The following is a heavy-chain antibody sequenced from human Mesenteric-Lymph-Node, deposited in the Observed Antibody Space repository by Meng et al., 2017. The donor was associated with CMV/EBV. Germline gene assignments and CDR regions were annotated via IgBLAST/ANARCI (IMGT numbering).Heavy chain of an antibody. J-gene: IGHJ4*02. Sequence: ASGYSFTTCWIGEVRQMPGKGLEWMRIIYPSDSEARYSPSFQGQVTISADKSISTDYLQWSSLRASDTAMYYCARLGYDFWNAYFDYWGQGTLVTVSS. CDR3: ARLGYDFWNAYFDY. V-gene: IGHV5-51*01. CDR2: IYPSDSEA. CDR1: GYSFTTCW. D-gene: IGHD3-3*01.